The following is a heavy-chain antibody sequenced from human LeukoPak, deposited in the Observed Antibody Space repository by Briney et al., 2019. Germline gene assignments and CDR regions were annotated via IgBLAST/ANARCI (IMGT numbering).Heavy chain of an antibody. J-gene: IGHJ6*02. CDR1: GGSFSGYY. Sequence: SETLSLTCAVYGGSFSGYYWSWVRQPPGKGLEWIGEINHSGSTNYNPSLKSRVTISVDTSKNQFSLKLSSVTAADTAVYYCARRLRNYYYYGMDVWGQGTTVTVSS. CDR3: ARRLRNYYYYGMDV. V-gene: IGHV4-34*01. D-gene: IGHD5-12*01. CDR2: INHSGST.